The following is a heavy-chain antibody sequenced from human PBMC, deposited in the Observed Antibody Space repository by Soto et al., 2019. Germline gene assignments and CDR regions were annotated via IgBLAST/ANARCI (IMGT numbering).Heavy chain of an antibody. CDR3: ARGGFPPTYGSGRVDAFDI. D-gene: IGHD3-10*01. V-gene: IGHV4-39*07. CDR1: GDSISNSRFY. Sequence: SETLSLTCGVSGDSISNSRFYWAWIRQPPGEGLEWIGSIYHTGNAYYNPSLKSRVTISVDTSKNQFSLKLSSVTAADTAVYYCARGGFPPTYGSGRVDAFDIWGQGTMVTVSS. CDR2: IYHTGNA. J-gene: IGHJ3*02.